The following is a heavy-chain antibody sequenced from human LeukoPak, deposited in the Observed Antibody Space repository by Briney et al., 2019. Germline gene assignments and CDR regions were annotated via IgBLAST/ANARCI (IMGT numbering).Heavy chain of an antibody. D-gene: IGHD1-1*01. J-gene: IGHJ4*02. CDR1: GYTFTSYG. V-gene: IGHV1-69*13. CDR3: ARQNTTHGNFDY. Sequence: SVKVSCKASGYTFTSYGISWVRQAPGQGLEWMGGIIPIFGTANYAQKFQGRVTITADESTSTAYMELSSLRSEDTAVYYCARQNTTHGNFDYWGQGTLVTVSS. CDR2: IIPIFGTA.